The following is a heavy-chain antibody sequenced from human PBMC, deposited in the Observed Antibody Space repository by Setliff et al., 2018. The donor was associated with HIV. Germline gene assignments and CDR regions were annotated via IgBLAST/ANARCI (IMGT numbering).Heavy chain of an antibody. CDR1: GGSFSGYY. CDR2: INQSGGI. Sequence: PSETLSLTCAVSGGSFSGYYWSWIRQPPGKGLEWIGEINQSGGINYNPSPKSRVTISIDTFKNQFSMKLYSVTAADTAVYYCATASGYDLFMGAFDIWGQGTMVTVSS. V-gene: IGHV4-34*01. CDR3: ATASGYDLFMGAFDI. D-gene: IGHD5-12*01. J-gene: IGHJ3*02.